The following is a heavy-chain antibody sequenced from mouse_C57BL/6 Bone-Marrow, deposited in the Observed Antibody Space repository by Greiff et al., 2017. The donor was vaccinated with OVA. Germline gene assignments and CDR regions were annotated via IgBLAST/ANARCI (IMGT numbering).Heavy chain of an antibody. Sequence: QVHVKQSGPELVKPGASVKISCKASGYTFTDYYINWVKQRPGEGLEWMGWILPDSDNAYYNKKFKNKTTLTINKSTSTAYKLLNSLTSEDSAVYFCARFRDGFAYWGQGTLVTVSA. CDR2: ILPDSDNA. CDR1: GYTFTDYY. CDR3: ARFRDGFAY. J-gene: IGHJ3*01. D-gene: IGHD3-3*01. V-gene: IGHV1-75*01.